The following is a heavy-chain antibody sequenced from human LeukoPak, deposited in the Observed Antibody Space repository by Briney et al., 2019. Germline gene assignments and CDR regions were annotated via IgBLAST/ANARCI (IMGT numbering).Heavy chain of an antibody. CDR2: IYYSGST. J-gene: IGHJ4*02. D-gene: IGHD3-22*01. CDR1: GGSISSGGYY. Sequence: MASETLSLTCTASGGSISSGGYYWSWIRQHPGKGLEWIGYIYYSGSTYYNPSLKSRVTISVDTSKNQFSLKLSSVTAADTAVYYCARAHYDSSGYPYYFDYWGQGTLVTVSS. V-gene: IGHV4-31*03. CDR3: ARAHYDSSGYPYYFDY.